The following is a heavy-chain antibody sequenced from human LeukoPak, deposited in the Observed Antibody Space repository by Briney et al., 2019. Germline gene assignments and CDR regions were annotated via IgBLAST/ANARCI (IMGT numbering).Heavy chain of an antibody. CDR1: GFSFSSYW. CDR3: ARWAQYSNSWSLDY. J-gene: IGHJ4*02. Sequence: GGSLRLSCAASGFSFSSYWMSWVRQAPVKGLEWVANIRQDGSDKYYVGSVKGRFTMSRDNAKNSLNLQMSSLRAEDTAVYYCARWAQYSNSWSLDYWGQGTLVTVSS. D-gene: IGHD6-13*01. V-gene: IGHV3-7*03. CDR2: IRQDGSDK.